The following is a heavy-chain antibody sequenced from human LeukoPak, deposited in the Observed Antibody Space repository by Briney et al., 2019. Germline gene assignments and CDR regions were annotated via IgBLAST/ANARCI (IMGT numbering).Heavy chain of an antibody. Sequence: ASVKVSCKASGYTFTSYGISWVRQAPGQGLEWMGWISAYNGNTNYAQKLQGRVTMTTDTSTSTAYMELRSLRSEDTAVYYCGGDTVTTVLIDWGQGTLVTVSS. CDR1: GYTFTSYG. D-gene: IGHD4-17*01. CDR2: ISAYNGNT. J-gene: IGHJ4*02. CDR3: GGDTVTTVLID. V-gene: IGHV1-18*01.